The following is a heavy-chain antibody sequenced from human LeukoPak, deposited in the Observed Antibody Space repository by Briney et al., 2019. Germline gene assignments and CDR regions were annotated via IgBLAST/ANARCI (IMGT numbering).Heavy chain of an antibody. CDR1: GGTFSSYA. D-gene: IGHD3-9*01. CDR3: ARQYYILTGHLDY. V-gene: IGHV1-69*05. J-gene: IGHJ4*02. CDR2: IIPIFGTA. Sequence: SVKVSCKASGGTFSSYAISWVRQAPGQGREWMGGIIPIFGTANYAQKFQGRVTITTDESTSTAYMELSTLTPQATAAYYCARQYYILTGHLDYWGQGTLVTVSS.